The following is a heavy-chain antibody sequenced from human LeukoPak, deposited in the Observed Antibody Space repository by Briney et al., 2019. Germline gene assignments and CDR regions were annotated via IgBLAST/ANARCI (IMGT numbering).Heavy chain of an antibody. CDR1: GGSFSGYY. J-gene: IGHJ6*02. V-gene: IGHV4-34*01. Sequence: PSETLSLTCAGYGGSFSGYYWSWIRQPPGKGLEWIGEINHSGSTNYNPSLKSRVTISVDTSKNQFSLKLSSVTAADTAVYYCASEKYSSSCYGGNYYYYYGMDVWGQGTTVTVSS. CDR2: INHSGST. D-gene: IGHD6-13*01. CDR3: ASEKYSSSCYGGNYYYYYGMDV.